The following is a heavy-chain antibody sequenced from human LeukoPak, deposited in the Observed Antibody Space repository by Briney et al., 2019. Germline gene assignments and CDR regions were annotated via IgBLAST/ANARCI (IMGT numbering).Heavy chain of an antibody. J-gene: IGHJ6*02. D-gene: IGHD3-10*01. CDR3: ARLQVGYYYYGMDV. CDR1: GGSISSYY. Sequence: SETLSLTCTVSGGSISSYYWSWIRQPPGKGLEGIGYIYYSGSTNYNPSLKSRVTISVDTSKNQFSLKLSSVTAADTAVYYCARLQVGYYYYGMDVWGQGTTVTVSS. CDR2: IYYSGST. V-gene: IGHV4-59*08.